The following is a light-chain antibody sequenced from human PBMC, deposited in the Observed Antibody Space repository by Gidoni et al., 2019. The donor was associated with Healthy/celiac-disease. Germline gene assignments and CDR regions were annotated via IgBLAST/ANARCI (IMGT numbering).Light chain of an antibody. CDR1: QSVSSN. CDR3: QQYNNWPPYP. J-gene: IGKJ2*01. CDR2: GAS. Sequence: RASQSVSSNLAWYQQKPGQAPRLLIYGASTRATGIPARFSGSGSGTEFTLTISSLQSEDFAVYYCQQYNNWPPYPFGQGTKLEIK. V-gene: IGKV3-15*01.